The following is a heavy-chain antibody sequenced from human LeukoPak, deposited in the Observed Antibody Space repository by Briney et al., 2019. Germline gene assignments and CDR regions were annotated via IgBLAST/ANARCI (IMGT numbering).Heavy chain of an antibody. J-gene: IGHJ4*02. CDR1: GYSFSKYW. CDR2: IYPDDSDT. CDR3: ARHPTPGEGDY. V-gene: IGHV5-51*01. Sequence: GESLKISCKGDGYSFSKYWIGWVRQMPGKGLECMGIIYPDDSDTRYSPSFQGQVAISADTSINTAYLQWSSLKASDTAMYYCARHPTPGEGDYWGQGTLVTVSS. D-gene: IGHD3-10*01.